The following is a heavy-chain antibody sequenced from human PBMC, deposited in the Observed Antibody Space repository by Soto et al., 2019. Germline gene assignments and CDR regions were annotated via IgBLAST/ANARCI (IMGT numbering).Heavy chain of an antibody. D-gene: IGHD6-13*01. Sequence: QVQLVQSGAEVKKPGSAVKVSCKASGGTFSSYTISWVRQAPGQGLEWMGRIIPILGIANYAQKFQGRVTMTADKSTRTVYMDLSSLRSEDTAVYYCAGVSVAEAQPFDIWGQGTMVTVSS. CDR1: GGTFSSYT. CDR2: IIPILGIA. J-gene: IGHJ3*02. CDR3: AGVSVAEAQPFDI. V-gene: IGHV1-69*02.